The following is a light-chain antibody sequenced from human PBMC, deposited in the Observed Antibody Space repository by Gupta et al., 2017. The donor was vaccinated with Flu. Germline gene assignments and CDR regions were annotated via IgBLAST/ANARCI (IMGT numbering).Light chain of an antibody. CDR2: TTS. V-gene: IGKV1-12*01. Sequence: PSSVSASVGDRVTITCRASQGVDKYLAWYQQKAGEAPNLLIYTTSTLQTGVPSRFSGSASGPDFTLTITSLQPEDSATYYCQQANSWPITLGQGTRLE. CDR1: QGVDKY. J-gene: IGKJ5*01. CDR3: QQANSWPIT.